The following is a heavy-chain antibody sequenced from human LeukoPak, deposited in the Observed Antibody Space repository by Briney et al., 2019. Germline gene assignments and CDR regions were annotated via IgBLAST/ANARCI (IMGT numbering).Heavy chain of an antibody. CDR3: AKERGIAARPNVGDFDY. J-gene: IGHJ4*02. D-gene: IGHD6-6*01. CDR2: TSGSGGST. CDR1: GFTFSSYA. V-gene: IGHV3-23*01. Sequence: PGGSLRLSCAASGFTFSSYAMSWVRQAPGKGLEWVSATSGSGGSTYYADSVKGRFTISRDNSKNTLYLQMNSLRAEDTAVYYCAKERGIAARPNVGDFDYWGQGTLVTVSS.